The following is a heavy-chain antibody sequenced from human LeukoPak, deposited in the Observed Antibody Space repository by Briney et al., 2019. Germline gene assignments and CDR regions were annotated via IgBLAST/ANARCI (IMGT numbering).Heavy chain of an antibody. D-gene: IGHD6-13*01. J-gene: IGHJ3*02. V-gene: IGHV4-30-4*01. CDR2: IYYSGST. CDR3: ARYRLIAAAGTDAFDI. Sequence: SETLSLTCTVSGGSISSGDYYWGWLRQPPGKGLEWIGYIYYSGSTYYNPSLKSRVTISVDTSKNQFSLKLSSVTAADTAVYYCARYRLIAAAGTDAFDIWGQGTMVTVSS. CDR1: GGSISSGDYY.